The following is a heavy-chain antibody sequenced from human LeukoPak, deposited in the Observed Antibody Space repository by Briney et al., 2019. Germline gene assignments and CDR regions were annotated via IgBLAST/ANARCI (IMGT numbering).Heavy chain of an antibody. V-gene: IGHV4-34*01. J-gene: IGHJ2*01. D-gene: IGHD4-17*01. CDR2: INHSGST. CDR1: GGSFSGYY. Sequence: SETLSLTCAVYGGSFSGYYWSWIRQPPGKGLEWIGEINHSGSTNYNPSLKSRVTISADTSKNQFSLKLSSVTAADTAVYYCARGRRSQRRHDYAVRWYFDLWGRGTLVTVSS. CDR3: ARGRRSQRRHDYAVRWYFDL.